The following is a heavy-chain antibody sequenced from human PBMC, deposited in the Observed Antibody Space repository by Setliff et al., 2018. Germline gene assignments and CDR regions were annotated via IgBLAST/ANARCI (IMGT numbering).Heavy chain of an antibody. V-gene: IGHV4-39*07. CDR3: ARDPGVHSGTWCLDS. CDR1: GVSFSSTTFY. D-gene: IGHD2-8*01. J-gene: IGHJ4*02. CDR2: VSFFGSA. Sequence: PSETLSLTCNVSGVSFSSTTFYWAWIRQSPGKGLEWIGSVSFFGSAYYNPSLQSRGAISLDTSRNQFSLELSSVTAADTAVYYCARDPGVHSGTWCLDSWGQGTQGTAPQ.